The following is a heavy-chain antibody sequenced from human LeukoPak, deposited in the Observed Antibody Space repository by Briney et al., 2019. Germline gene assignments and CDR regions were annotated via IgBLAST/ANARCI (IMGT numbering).Heavy chain of an antibody. J-gene: IGHJ5*02. CDR1: GGSFSGYY. D-gene: IGHD1-14*01. CDR2: INHSGST. CDR3: AISSGNHWFDP. V-gene: IGHV4-34*01. Sequence: SQTLSLTCAVYGGSFSGYYWSWIRQPPGKGLEWIGEINHSGSTNYNPSLKSRVTISVDTSKNQFSLKLSPVTAADTAVYYCAISSGNHWFDPWGQGTLVTVSS.